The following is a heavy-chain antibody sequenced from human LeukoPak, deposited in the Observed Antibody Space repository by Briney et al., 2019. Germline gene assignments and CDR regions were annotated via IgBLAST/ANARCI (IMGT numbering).Heavy chain of an antibody. CDR2: ISWDGDNT. Sequence: PGGSLRLSCAASGFTFDDYAMHWVRQAPGKGQEWVSLISWDGDNTYYADSVKGRFTISRDNSKNSLYLQMNSLRAEDTALYYCAKDIIGGRWWGYFDYWGQGTLVTVSS. CDR1: GFTFDDYA. J-gene: IGHJ4*02. D-gene: IGHD1-26*01. V-gene: IGHV3-43D*03. CDR3: AKDIIGGRWWGYFDY.